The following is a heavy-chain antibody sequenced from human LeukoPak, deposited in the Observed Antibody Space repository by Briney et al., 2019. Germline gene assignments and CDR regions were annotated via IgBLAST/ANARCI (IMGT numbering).Heavy chain of an antibody. D-gene: IGHD5-18*01. CDR1: GGSMSDYY. CDR3: ARAGGVHDTPMDLDY. Sequence: SETLSHTCTVSGGSMSDYYWSWIRQPPGKGLEWIGCIYYSGSTNYNPSLKSRVTISVDTSKNQFSLKLSSVTAADTAVYYCARAGGVHDTPMDLDYWGQGTLVTVSS. CDR2: IYYSGST. J-gene: IGHJ4*02. V-gene: IGHV4-59*01.